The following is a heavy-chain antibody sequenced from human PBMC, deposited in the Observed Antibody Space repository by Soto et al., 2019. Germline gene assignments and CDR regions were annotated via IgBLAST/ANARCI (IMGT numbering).Heavy chain of an antibody. CDR1: GYTFTGYA. CDR3: ASDSPPVDY. J-gene: IGHJ4*02. CDR2: INAGNGNT. V-gene: IGHV1-3*01. Sequence: GASVKVSCKASGYTFTGYAMHWVRQAPGQRLEWMGWINAGNGNTKYAQKLQGRVTMTTDTSTSTAYMELRSLRSDDPAVYYCASDSPPVDYRGQGTLVTVSS.